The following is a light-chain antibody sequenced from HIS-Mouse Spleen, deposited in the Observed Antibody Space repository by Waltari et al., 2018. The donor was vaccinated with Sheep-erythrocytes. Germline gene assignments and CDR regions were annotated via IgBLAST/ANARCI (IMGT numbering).Light chain of an antibody. CDR3: QQFNNYPRT. Sequence: AIQLTQSPSSLSASVGDRVTITCRASQGISSALAWYQQKPGKAPKLLIYYASSLESGVPSSFSGSGSGTDFTLTISSLQPEDFATDYCQQFNNYPRTFGQGTKVEIK. J-gene: IGKJ1*01. V-gene: IGKV1D-13*01. CDR1: QGISSA. CDR2: YAS.